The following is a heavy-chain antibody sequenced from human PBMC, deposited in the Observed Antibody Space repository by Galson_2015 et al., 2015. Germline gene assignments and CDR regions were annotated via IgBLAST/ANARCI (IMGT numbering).Heavy chain of an antibody. CDR1: GFTFSSYG. CDR2: IWYDGSNK. D-gene: IGHD3-10*01. V-gene: IGHV3-33*01. J-gene: IGHJ3*02. Sequence: LRLSCAASGFTFSSYGMHWVRQAPGKGLEWVAVIWYDGSNKYYADSVKGRFTISRDNSKDTLYLQMNSLRAEDTAVYYCARDPLTMVRGGNDAFDIWGQGTMVTVSS. CDR3: ARDPLTMVRGGNDAFDI.